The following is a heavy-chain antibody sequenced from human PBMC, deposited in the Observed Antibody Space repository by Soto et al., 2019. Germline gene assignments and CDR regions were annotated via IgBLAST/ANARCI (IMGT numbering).Heavy chain of an antibody. J-gene: IGHJ6*02. CDR3: ARDGRGPIAMVRGGSYYYYCMDV. D-gene: IGHD3-10*01. V-gene: IGHV3-30-3*01. CDR1: GFTFSSYA. CDR2: ISYDGSNK. Sequence: GGSMRLSCAASGFTFSSYAMHWVRQATGKGLEWVAVISYDGSNKYYADSVKGRFTISRDNSKDTLYLQMNSLRAEDTAVYYCARDGRGPIAMVRGGSYYYYCMDVWDQETTVTISS.